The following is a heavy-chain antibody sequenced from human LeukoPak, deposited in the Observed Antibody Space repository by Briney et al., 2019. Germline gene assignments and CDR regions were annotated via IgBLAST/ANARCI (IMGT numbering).Heavy chain of an antibody. CDR3: VGAAADTTPRP. CDR1: GFTFSRYD. Sequence: GGSLRLSCTTSGFTFSRYDLNWVRQAPGKGLEWVAGISGSGRTTYYADSVEGRFTISRDNAKNTLYLQMNSLRAEDTAVYYCVGAAADTTPRPWGQGTLVTVSS. J-gene: IGHJ4*02. D-gene: IGHD6-13*01. CDR2: ISGSGRTT. V-gene: IGHV3-48*03.